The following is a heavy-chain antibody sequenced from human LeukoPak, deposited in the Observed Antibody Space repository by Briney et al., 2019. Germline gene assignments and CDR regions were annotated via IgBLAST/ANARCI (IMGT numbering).Heavy chain of an antibody. Sequence: GESLRLSCAASGFTFSRYWIHWVRQAPGKGLEWVSAISGSGGSTYYADSVKGRFTTSRDNSKNTLYLQMNSLRAEDTAVYYCARGGDIPFDYWGQGTLVTVSS. D-gene: IGHD5-12*01. V-gene: IGHV3-23*01. CDR2: ISGSGGST. CDR1: GFTFSRYW. CDR3: ARGGDIPFDY. J-gene: IGHJ4*02.